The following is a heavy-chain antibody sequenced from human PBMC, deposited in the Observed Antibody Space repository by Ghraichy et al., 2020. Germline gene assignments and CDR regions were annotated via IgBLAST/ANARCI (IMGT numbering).Heavy chain of an antibody. D-gene: IGHD3-10*01. J-gene: IGHJ3*02. Sequence: GGSLRLSCAASGFTFSSYAMSWVRQAPGKGLEWVSAISGSGVSTYYADSVKGRFTISRDNSKNTLYLQMNSLRAEDTAVYYCATELLWFGESIGAFDIWGQGTMVTVSS. V-gene: IGHV3-23*01. CDR1: GFTFSSYA. CDR3: ATELLWFGESIGAFDI. CDR2: ISGSGVST.